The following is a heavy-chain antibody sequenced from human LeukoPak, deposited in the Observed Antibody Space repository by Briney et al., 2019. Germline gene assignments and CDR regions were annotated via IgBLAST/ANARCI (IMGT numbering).Heavy chain of an antibody. V-gene: IGHV1-2*02. CDR2: IHSNSGGT. J-gene: IGHJ4*02. CDR3: SREDY. Sequence: PSVKVSCKASGYTFTDYYIHWVRQAPGQGLEWMGWIHSNSGGTTYAQKFQGRVTMTRDTSISTINMELSSLTSDDTAVYYCSREDYWGQGTLVTVSS. CDR1: GYTFTDYY.